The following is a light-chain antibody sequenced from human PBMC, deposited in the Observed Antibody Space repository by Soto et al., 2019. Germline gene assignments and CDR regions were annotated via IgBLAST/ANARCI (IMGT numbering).Light chain of an antibody. Sequence: EIGLTQSPGTLSFSPGERATLSCRASQGVSSSYLAWNQQKPGQAPRLLIYGASSRATGIPDRFSGSGSGTDFTLTISRLEPEDFAVYYCQQYGSSPLTFGGGTKVEIK. CDR3: QQYGSSPLT. V-gene: IGKV3-20*01. CDR1: QGVSSSY. J-gene: IGKJ4*01. CDR2: GAS.